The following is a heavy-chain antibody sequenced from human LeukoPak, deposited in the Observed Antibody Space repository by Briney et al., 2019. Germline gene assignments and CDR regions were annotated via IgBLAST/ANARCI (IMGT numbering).Heavy chain of an antibody. D-gene: IGHD6-19*01. CDR3: ARLRIAVAGLDAFDI. Sequence: PSETLSLTCIVSGGSLSSNSYNWGWLRQPPGPGLEWLGNIYYSGSTYYNPSLKSRVTISLDTSKNQFSLRLSSATAADTAVYYCARLRIAVAGLDAFDIWGQGTKVTVSA. V-gene: IGHV4-39*01. J-gene: IGHJ3*02. CDR1: GGSLSSNSYN. CDR2: IYYSGST.